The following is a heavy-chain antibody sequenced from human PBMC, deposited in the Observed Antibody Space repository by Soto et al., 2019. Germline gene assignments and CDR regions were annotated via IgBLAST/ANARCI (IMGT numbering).Heavy chain of an antibody. V-gene: IGHV3-72*01. D-gene: IGHD1-26*01. CDR1: GFTFSDHY. CDR2: SRNKANSYST. CDR3: ARFSGSYTRGLDY. J-gene: IGHJ4*02. Sequence: EVQLVESGGGLVQPGGSLRLSCAASGFTFSDHYMDWVRQAPGKGLEWVGRSRNKANSYSTEYAASVKGRFIISSDESKISLYLQMNSLKTEDTAVYYCARFSGSYTRGLDYLRQGILVSVSS.